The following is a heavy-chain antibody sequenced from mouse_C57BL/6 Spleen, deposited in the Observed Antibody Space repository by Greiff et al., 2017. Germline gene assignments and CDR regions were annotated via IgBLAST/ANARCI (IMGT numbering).Heavy chain of an antibody. Sequence: QVQLQQPGAELVKPGASVKMSCKASGYTFTSYWITWVKQRPGQGLEWIGDIYPGSGSTNYNEKFKSKATLPVDTSSSTAYMQLSSLTSEDSAVYYCARESITTVVADYFDYWGQGTTLTVSS. CDR3: ARESITTVVADYFDY. V-gene: IGHV1-55*01. CDR2: IYPGSGST. D-gene: IGHD1-1*01. CDR1: GYTFTSYW. J-gene: IGHJ2*01.